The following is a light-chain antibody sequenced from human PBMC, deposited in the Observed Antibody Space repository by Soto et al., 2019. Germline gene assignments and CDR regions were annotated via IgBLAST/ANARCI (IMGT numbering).Light chain of an antibody. CDR1: QGVTTN. V-gene: IGKV3-15*01. CDR3: QQYNNWPFS. J-gene: IGKJ5*01. Sequence: ETVMSQSLASLSVSPGERVTLSCRAGQGVTTNFAWYQQKSGQSPRLLIYDVSTRATGVPARFSGTGSETDFTLTISGLQSEDSAVYFCQQYNNWPFSFGQGTRLEI. CDR2: DVS.